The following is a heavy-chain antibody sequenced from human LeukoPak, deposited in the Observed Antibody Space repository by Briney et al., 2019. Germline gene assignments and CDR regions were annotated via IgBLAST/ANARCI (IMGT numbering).Heavy chain of an antibody. V-gene: IGHV4-34*01. Sequence: SETLSLTCAVYGGSFSGYYWSWIRQPPGKGLEWIGEINHSGSTNYNPSLKSRVTISVDTSKNQFSLKLSSVTAADTAMYYCARASPRRIAVAGTIDYWGQGTLVTVSS. D-gene: IGHD6-19*01. J-gene: IGHJ4*02. CDR3: ARASPRRIAVAGTIDY. CDR2: INHSGST. CDR1: GGSFSGYY.